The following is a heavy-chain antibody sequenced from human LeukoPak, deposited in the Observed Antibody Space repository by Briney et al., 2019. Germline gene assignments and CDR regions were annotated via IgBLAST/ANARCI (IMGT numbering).Heavy chain of an antibody. J-gene: IGHJ4*02. CDR1: GYTFVMYG. CDR2: TSAYNGQT. Sequence: ASVKVSCKAPGYTFVMYGITWVRQAAGQGLEWMGWTSAYNGQTEYSQKVQGRVIMTTDTSTNTAYMELRSLRFDDTAVYYCARGRNLLRFLEWLFDYWGQGTLVTVSS. CDR3: ARGRNLLRFLEWLFDY. D-gene: IGHD3-3*01. V-gene: IGHV1-18*01.